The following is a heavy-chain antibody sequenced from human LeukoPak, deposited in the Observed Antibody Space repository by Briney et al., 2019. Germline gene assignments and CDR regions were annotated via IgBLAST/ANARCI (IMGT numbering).Heavy chain of an antibody. D-gene: IGHD4-17*01. CDR2: ISGDGGST. CDR1: GFTFDDYA. Sequence: GGSLRLSCAASGFTFDDYAMHWVRQVLGKGLEWVSVISGDGGSTSHADSVKGRFTITRDNSKNSLYLQMNSLRTEDTAFYYCAKSYGSYYCSGMDVWGQGTTVTVSS. J-gene: IGHJ6*02. CDR3: AKSYGSYYCSGMDV. V-gene: IGHV3-43*02.